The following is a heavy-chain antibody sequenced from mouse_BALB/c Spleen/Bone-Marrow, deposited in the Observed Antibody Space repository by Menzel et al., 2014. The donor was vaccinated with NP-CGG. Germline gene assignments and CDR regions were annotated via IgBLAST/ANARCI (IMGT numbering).Heavy chain of an antibody. Sequence: EVKSVESGGGLVQPGGSLRLSCATSGFTFTDYYMNWVRQPPGKALEWLGFIRNKANGYTTEYSASVKGRFTISRDNSQSILYLQMNTLRAEDSATYYCARDKGGILFDYWGQGTTLTVSS. J-gene: IGHJ2*01. V-gene: IGHV7-3*02. CDR2: IRNKANGYTT. CDR3: ARDKGGILFDY. D-gene: IGHD1-1*02. CDR1: GFTFTDYY.